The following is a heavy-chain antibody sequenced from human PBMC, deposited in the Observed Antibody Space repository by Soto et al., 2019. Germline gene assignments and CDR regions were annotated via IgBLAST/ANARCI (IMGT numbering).Heavy chain of an antibody. D-gene: IGHD3-16*01. CDR3: AKDLHFGEYYYYGMDV. J-gene: IGHJ6*02. CDR1: GFPFSSYD. CDR2: ISYDGSNK. V-gene: IGHV3-30*18. Sequence: GGCLRHSCGSSGFPFSSYDMLWVRQAPGKGLEWVAVISYDGSNKYYADSVKGRFTISRDNSKNTLYLQMNSLRAEDTAVYHCAKDLHFGEYYYYGMDVWGQGT.